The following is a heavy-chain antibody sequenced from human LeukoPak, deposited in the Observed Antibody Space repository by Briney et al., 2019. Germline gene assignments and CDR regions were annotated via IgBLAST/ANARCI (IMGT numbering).Heavy chain of an antibody. Sequence: ASVKVSCKASGDTFSSYAIIWVRQAPGQGLEWMGGIIPIFGTANYAQKFQGRVTITADESTSTAYMELSSLRSEDTAVYYCARNGDSSSWYHEFDPWGQGTLVTVSS. CDR2: IIPIFGTA. V-gene: IGHV1-69*13. J-gene: IGHJ5*02. CDR1: GDTFSSYA. CDR3: ARNGDSSSWYHEFDP. D-gene: IGHD6-13*01.